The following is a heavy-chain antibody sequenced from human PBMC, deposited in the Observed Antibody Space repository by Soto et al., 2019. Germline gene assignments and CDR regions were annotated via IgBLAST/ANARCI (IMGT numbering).Heavy chain of an antibody. CDR1: GGSISSGPYS. CDR3: ARQGGYCSSTNCYGYYAMDV. CDR2: FHYGENT. Sequence: QLQLQESGPGLVKPSETLSLTCTVSGGSISSGPYSWGWIRQPPGEGLEWIATFHYGENTHYTPYLESRVTLSVDTSKNQFSLKVTSVTAADTALYYCARQGGYCSSTNCYGYYAMDVWGQGTTVTVSS. J-gene: IGHJ6*02. V-gene: IGHV4-39*01. D-gene: IGHD2-2*01.